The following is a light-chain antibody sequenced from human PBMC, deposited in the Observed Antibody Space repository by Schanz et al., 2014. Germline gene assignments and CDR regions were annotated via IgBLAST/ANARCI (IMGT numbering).Light chain of an antibody. CDR3: QQYGDSPPT. Sequence: EIVLTQSPGTLSLSPGERATLPCRASQSVSSSYLAWYQQKPGQAPRLLIYGASARPTAIPGRFSGSGCGTDFTLTITSLQPEDFAVYSCQQYGDSPPTFGPGTKVEI. J-gene: IGKJ4*01. V-gene: IGKV3-20*01. CDR2: GAS. CDR1: QSVSSSY.